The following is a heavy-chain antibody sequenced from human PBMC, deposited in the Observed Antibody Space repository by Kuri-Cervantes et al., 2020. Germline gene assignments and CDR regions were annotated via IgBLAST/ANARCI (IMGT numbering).Heavy chain of an antibody. CDR2: IHHVGNT. D-gene: IGHD2-15*01. J-gene: IGHJ4*02. CDR1: GDSIRSNNDNW. CDR3: ARGGWSLDY. V-gene: IGHV4-4*02. Sequence: SETLSLTCAVSGDSIRSNNDNWWCWVRQPPGQGLEWIGEIHHVGNTNYNPSLKSRVTISVDNSKNQFSLNLNSVTAADTAVYYCARGGWSLDYWGQGTLVTVSS.